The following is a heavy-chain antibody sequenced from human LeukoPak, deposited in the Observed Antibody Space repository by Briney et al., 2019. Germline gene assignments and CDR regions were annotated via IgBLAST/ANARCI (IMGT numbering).Heavy chain of an antibody. Sequence: SETLSLTCTDSGGSISNYYWSWIRQPPGKGLEWIGYVFQSGNTNYNPSLKSRVTISVDTSKNQFSLKLSSVSAADTAVYYCARERYYYDSSGYYGYFDYRGQGTLVTVSS. CDR3: ARERYYYDSSGYYGYFDY. V-gene: IGHV4-59*01. CDR2: VFQSGNT. J-gene: IGHJ4*02. CDR1: GGSISNYY. D-gene: IGHD3-22*01.